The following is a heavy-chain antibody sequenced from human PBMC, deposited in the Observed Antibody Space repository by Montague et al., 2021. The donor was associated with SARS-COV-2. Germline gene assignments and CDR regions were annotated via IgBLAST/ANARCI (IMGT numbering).Heavy chain of an antibody. CDR1: GGSISSSNYY. D-gene: IGHD3-10*01. CDR3: ARDDIVLQGVTKGMDV. Sequence: SETLSLTCTVSGGSISSSNYYWGWIRQPPGKGLEWIGSMYYSGSTYHNPSLKSRVTISINTSKNQFSLKLSSVTAAATAVYYCARDDIVLQGVTKGMDVWGQGTTVTVSS. J-gene: IGHJ6*02. CDR2: MYYSGST. V-gene: IGHV4-39*07.